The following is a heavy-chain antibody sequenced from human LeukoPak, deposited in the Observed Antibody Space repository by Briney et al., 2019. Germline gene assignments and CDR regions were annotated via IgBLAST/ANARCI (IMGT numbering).Heavy chain of an antibody. V-gene: IGHV4-38-2*02. D-gene: IGHD3-10*01. CDR3: ARDLRYYYGSGSYYPYYGMDV. CDR2: IYHSGST. CDR1: GYSISSGYY. J-gene: IGHJ6*02. Sequence: SETLSLTCSVSGYSISSGYYWGWIRQPPGKGLEWIGYIYHSGSTYYNPSLKSRVTISVDTPKNQFSLKLSSVTAADTAVYYCARDLRYYYGSGSYYPYYGMDVWGQGTTVTVSS.